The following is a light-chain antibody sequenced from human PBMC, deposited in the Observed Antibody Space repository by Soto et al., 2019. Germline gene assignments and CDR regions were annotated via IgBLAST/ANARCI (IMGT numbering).Light chain of an antibody. CDR3: QPYDSLPLT. Sequence: DIQMTPYPPSLSVSVEARGTMTCHASQDISNYLHWFKKKPGKAPQLLIFDVSNLQTGVPSRFSGGGSGTDCALTIRSMEPEDMATDYCQPYDSLPLTFGQGTRLEIK. CDR2: DVS. V-gene: IGKV1-33*01. CDR1: QDISNY. J-gene: IGKJ5*01.